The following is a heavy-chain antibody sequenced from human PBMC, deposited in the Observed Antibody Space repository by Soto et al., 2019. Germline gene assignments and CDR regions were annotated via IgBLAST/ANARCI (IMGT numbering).Heavy chain of an antibody. V-gene: IGHV4-31*03. CDR1: GGSLSNANYF. CDR3: ARYPVVVVPAANYGLDV. D-gene: IGHD2-2*01. J-gene: IGHJ6*02. Sequence: QVHLQESGPGLVKPSQTLSLTCSVSGGSLSNANYFWSWIRQHPGKGLEWIGYIYYTGSTFYNPTLKSRLTISVDTSKSQFSLDLSSVTAADTAIYYCARYPVVVVPAANYGLDVWGQGTTVTVSS. CDR2: IYYTGST.